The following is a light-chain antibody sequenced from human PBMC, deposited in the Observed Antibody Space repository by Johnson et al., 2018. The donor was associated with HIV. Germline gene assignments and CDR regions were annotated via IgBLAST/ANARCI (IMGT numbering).Light chain of an antibody. Sequence: QSALTQPPSVSAAPGQTVTISCSGSSSNVGSSFVSWYRQVPGTAPKLLIYDNNKRPSGIPGRFSGSKSGPSATLGLTGLQTGDEADYYCGTWDSSLTSYVFGAGTKVTVL. CDR1: SSNVGSSF. CDR3: GTWDSSLTSYV. J-gene: IGLJ1*01. CDR2: DNN. V-gene: IGLV1-51*01.